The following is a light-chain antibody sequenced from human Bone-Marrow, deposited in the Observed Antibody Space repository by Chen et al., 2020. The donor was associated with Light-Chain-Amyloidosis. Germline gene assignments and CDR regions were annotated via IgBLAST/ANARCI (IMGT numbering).Light chain of an antibody. CDR1: DLPTKY. CDR3: QSADSSGTYEVI. Sequence: SYELTQPPSVSVSPGQTASIPCSGDDLPTKYAYWYQQKPGQAPVLVIHRDTERPSGISERFSGSSSGKTATLTISGVQAEDEADYHCQSADSSGTYEVIFGGGTKLTVL. J-gene: IGLJ2*01. CDR2: RDT. V-gene: IGLV3-25*03.